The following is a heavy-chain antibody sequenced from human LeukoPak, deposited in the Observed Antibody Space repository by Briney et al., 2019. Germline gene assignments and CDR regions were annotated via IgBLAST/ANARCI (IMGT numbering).Heavy chain of an antibody. J-gene: IGHJ3*02. Sequence: ASVKVSCKASGGTFSRYDINWVRQAAGQGGEGMGWMHPNRGNSGYAQKFQGRVTMTRNTSISTAYMELSSLISEDTAVYYCARVAYGSSWWDAFDIWGQGTLVTVSS. V-gene: IGHV1-8*02. D-gene: IGHD6-13*01. CDR3: ARVAYGSSWWDAFDI. CDR2: MHPNRGNS. CDR1: GGTFSRYD.